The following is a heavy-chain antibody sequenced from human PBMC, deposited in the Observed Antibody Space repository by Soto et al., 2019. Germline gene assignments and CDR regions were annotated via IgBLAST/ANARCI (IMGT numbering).Heavy chain of an antibody. CDR3: AXVXXXXXXXXXTXYYYYYMDV. V-gene: IGHV2-26*01. Sequence: QVTLKESGPVLVNPTETLTLTCTVSGFSLSNARMGVSWIRQPPGXALEWLAHIFSNDEKSYSTSLKSRLTISKDTSKSQVVLTMTNXXXXXTATYYCAXVXXXXXXXXXTXYYYYYMDVWGKGTTVTVSS. J-gene: IGHJ6*03. CDR1: GFSLSNARMG. CDR2: IFSNDEK.